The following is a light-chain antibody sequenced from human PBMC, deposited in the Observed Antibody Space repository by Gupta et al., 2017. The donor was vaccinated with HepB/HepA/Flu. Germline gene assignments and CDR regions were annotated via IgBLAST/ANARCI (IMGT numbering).Light chain of an antibody. V-gene: IGKV3-15*01. CDR1: HSVSSN. CDR2: GVS. CDR3: QQYDNWPLT. J-gene: IGKJ4*01. Sequence: EIVLTQPPATLSVSPGERGTLSCRASHSVSSNLAWYQQKPGQAPRLLIYGVSTRATGIPARFSGSGSGTEFTLTISSLQSEDFAVYYCQQYDNWPLTFGGGTKVEIK.